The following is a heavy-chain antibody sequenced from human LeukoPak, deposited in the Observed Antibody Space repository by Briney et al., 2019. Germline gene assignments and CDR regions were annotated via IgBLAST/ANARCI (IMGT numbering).Heavy chain of an antibody. CDR3: AGFTFFRGVITFDY. CDR2: VDHSGGT. D-gene: IGHD3-10*01. V-gene: IGHV4-39*07. J-gene: IGHJ4*02. Sequence: PSETLSLTCSVSGASISSSTYYWGWIRQPPGKGLEWIGSVDHSGGTYYNPSLRSRVSISVDTSKNQFSLKLSSVTAADTAVYSCAGFTFFRGVITFDYWGQGTLVTVSS. CDR1: GASISSSTYY.